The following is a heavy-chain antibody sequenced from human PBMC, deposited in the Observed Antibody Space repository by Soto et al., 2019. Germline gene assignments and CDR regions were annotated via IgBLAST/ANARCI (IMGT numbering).Heavy chain of an antibody. Sequence: PSETLSLTCAVYGGSFSGYYWSWIRQPPGKGLEWIGEINHSGSTNYNPSLKSRVTISVDTSKNQFSLKLSSVTAADTAVYYCARKGRARRTNWFDPWGQGTLVTAPQ. J-gene: IGHJ5*02. CDR1: GGSFSGYY. CDR3: ARKGRARRTNWFDP. D-gene: IGHD6-13*01. CDR2: INHSGST. V-gene: IGHV4-34*01.